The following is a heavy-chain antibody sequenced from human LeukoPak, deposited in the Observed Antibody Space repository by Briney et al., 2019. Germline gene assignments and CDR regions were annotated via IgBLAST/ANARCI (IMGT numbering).Heavy chain of an antibody. D-gene: IGHD6-25*01. CDR1: GGSFSGYY. Sequence: SETLSLTCAVYGGSFSGYYWSWIRQPPGKGLEWIGEINHSGSTNYNPSLKSRATISVDTSKNQFSLKLSSVTAADTAVYYCARGVSSGPFDYWGQGTLVTVSS. CDR3: ARGVSSGPFDY. J-gene: IGHJ4*02. CDR2: INHSGST. V-gene: IGHV4-34*01.